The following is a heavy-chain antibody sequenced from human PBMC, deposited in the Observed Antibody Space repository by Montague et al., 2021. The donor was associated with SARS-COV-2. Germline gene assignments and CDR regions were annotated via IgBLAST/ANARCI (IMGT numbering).Heavy chain of an antibody. CDR3: VRAMVRPGDCFDP. CDR1: GGSISSGSYY. Sequence: SETLSLTCSVHGGSISSGSYYWAWMRQPPGKGLEWLGSIYFTGGRSPNQSLKSRATLSVDRSKNQFYLNLSSVTAADTAVYYCVRAMVRPGDCFDPWGQGIQVTVSS. CDR2: IYFTGGR. J-gene: IGHJ5*02. V-gene: IGHV4-39*07. D-gene: IGHD3-10*01.